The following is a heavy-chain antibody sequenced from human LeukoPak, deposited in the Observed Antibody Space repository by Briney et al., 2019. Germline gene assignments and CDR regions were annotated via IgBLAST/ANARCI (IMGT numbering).Heavy chain of an antibody. D-gene: IGHD3-22*01. V-gene: IGHV4-39*01. Sequence: SETLSLTCTVSGGSISNSGYYWGWVRQPPGKGLEWIATIYYSGSTYYNPSLKSRVTISVDTSKNQFSLKLSPVTAADTAMYFCARLRHTSDFFYGFDYWGQGTLVTVSS. CDR3: ARLRHTSDFFYGFDY. J-gene: IGHJ4*02. CDR1: GGSISNSGYY. CDR2: IYYSGST.